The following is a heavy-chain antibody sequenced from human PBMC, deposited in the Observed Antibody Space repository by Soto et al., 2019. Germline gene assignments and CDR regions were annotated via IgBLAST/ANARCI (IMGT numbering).Heavy chain of an antibody. V-gene: IGHV3-21*01. CDR3: ASAIAAAGRYYYGMDV. J-gene: IGHJ6*02. CDR2: ISSSSSYI. D-gene: IGHD6-13*01. Sequence: GGSLRLSCAASGFTFSSYSMNWVRQAPGKGLEWVSSISSSSSYIYYADSVKGRFTISRDNAKNSLYLQMNSLRAEDTAVYYCASAIAAAGRYYYGMDVWGQGTTLTVSS. CDR1: GFTFSSYS.